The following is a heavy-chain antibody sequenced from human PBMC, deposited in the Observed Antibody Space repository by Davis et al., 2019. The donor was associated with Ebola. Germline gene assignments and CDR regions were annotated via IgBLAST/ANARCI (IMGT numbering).Heavy chain of an antibody. J-gene: IGHJ4*02. V-gene: IGHV3-30*03. D-gene: IGHD5-18*01. CDR1: GSNFPIYA. CDR3: VPGTWI. Sequence: GGSLRLSCEASGSNFPIYAMHWVRQAPGKGLDWVTIISSDGSNEYYADSVKGRFTISRDNAKNSLYLQMNTLRVEDTAIYYCVPGTWIRGQGTLVTVSS. CDR2: ISSDGSNE.